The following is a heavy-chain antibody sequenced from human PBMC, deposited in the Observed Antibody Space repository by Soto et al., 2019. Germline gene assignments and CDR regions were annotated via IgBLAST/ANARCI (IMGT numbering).Heavy chain of an antibody. J-gene: IGHJ5*02. Sequence: SETLSLTCTVSCGSISSYYWSWIRQPAGKGLEWIGRMYPSGSTNYNPSLKSRVTMSVDTSKNQFSLKLNSVTAADTAVYYCARYCNNATCYRWFDPWGQGTLVTVSS. CDR1: CGSISSYY. D-gene: IGHD2-2*01. V-gene: IGHV4-4*07. CDR2: MYPSGST. CDR3: ARYCNNATCYRWFDP.